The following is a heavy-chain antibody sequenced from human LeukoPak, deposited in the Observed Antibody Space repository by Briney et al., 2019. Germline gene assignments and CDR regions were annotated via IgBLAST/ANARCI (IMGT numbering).Heavy chain of an antibody. CDR1: GGTFSSYA. CDR3: ARDQSPRWIQLWTWTN. V-gene: IGHV1-69*04. D-gene: IGHD5-18*01. CDR2: IIPILGMA. Sequence: ASVKVSCKASGGTFSSYAISWVRQAPGQGLEWMGRIIPILGMANYAQKFQGRVTITADKSTSTAYMELSSLRSEDTAVYYCARDQSPRWIQLWTWTNWGQGTLVTVSS. J-gene: IGHJ4*02.